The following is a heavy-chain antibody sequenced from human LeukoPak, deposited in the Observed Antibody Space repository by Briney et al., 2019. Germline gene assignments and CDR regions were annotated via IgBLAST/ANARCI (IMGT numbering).Heavy chain of an antibody. J-gene: IGHJ4*02. CDR2: ISGSGCST. V-gene: IGHV3-23*01. CDR3: AKCKTGSSRWYYFDY. Sequence: GGSLRLSCAASGFTFSSYAMSWVSQAPGKGLEWVLAISGSGCSTYYADSVKGRFTISRDNSKNTLYLQMNSLRAEDTAVYYCAKCKTGSSRWYYFDYWGQGTLVTVSS. CDR1: GFTFSSYA. D-gene: IGHD6-13*01.